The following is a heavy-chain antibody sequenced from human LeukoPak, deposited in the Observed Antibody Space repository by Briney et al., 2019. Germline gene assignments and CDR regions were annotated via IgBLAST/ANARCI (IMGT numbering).Heavy chain of an antibody. J-gene: IGHJ4*02. V-gene: IGHV3-66*01. Sequence: GGSLRLSCAASGFTVTSNYMSWVRQAPGKGLEWVSVIYSGSNTYYADSVKGRFTISRDNSKNTLYLQMSSLRVEDTAVYYCARESSGSYFFYWGQGTLVTVSS. D-gene: IGHD1-26*01. CDR3: ARESSGSYFFY. CDR2: IYSGSNT. CDR1: GFTVTSNY.